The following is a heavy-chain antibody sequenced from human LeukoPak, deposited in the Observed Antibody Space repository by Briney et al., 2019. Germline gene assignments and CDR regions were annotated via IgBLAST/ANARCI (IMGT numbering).Heavy chain of an antibody. D-gene: IGHD3-16*01. CDR3: ARGGGALAYYFDY. CDR1: DGSISSHY. V-gene: IGHV4-59*11. CDR2: ISYSGST. Sequence: SETLSLTCTVSDGSISSHYWSWIRQPPGKGLEWIGYISYSGSTNYNPSLKSRATISVDTSKNQFSLKLSSVTAADTAVYYCARGGGALAYYFDYWGQGTLVTVSS. J-gene: IGHJ4*02.